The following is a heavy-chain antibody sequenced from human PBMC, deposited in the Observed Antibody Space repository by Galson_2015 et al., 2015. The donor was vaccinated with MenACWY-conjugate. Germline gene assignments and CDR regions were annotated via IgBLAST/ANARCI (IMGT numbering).Heavy chain of an antibody. V-gene: IGHV3-7*03. CDR2: IKQDGSEK. Sequence: SLRLSCAASGFTFNNYWMSWVRHVPGKGPEWVANIKQDGSEKYYVDSVRGRFTISRDNAKSSLFLQMNSLRAEDTAVYNCARDLGFYCSHNDCYSPYWGQGTLVTVSS. CDR3: ARDLGFYCSHNDCYSPY. CDR1: GFTFNNYW. D-gene: IGHD2-15*01. J-gene: IGHJ4*02.